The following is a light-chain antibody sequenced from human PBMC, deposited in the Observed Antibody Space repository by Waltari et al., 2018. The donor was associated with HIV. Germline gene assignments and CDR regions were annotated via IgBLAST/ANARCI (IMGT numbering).Light chain of an antibody. J-gene: IGLJ1*01. CDR2: SNN. CDR1: SSNIGNNT. Sequence: QSVVTQPPSASGTPGQRVTIFCSGGSSNIGNNTVNWYQQLPGMAPKLLIYSNNQRPSGVPDRFSGSKPGTSASLAIGGLQSEDEAEYFCAAWDDSLNGLFVFGTGTKVTVL. CDR3: AAWDDSLNGLFV. V-gene: IGLV1-44*01.